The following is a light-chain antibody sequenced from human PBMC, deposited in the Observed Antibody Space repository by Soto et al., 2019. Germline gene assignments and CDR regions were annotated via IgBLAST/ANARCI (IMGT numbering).Light chain of an antibody. CDR3: QQYANLPYT. V-gene: IGKV1-33*01. CDR2: DIS. J-gene: IGKJ2*01. Sequence: DLQMTQSASSLAASVGDRVTSTCQASQVISKYLKWYQHKPGKAPKLMINDISTLKIGVPSRFSDSGSGTDFNITIPGLEPEAMETYACQQYANLPYTFGQGTKLEI. CDR1: QVISKY.